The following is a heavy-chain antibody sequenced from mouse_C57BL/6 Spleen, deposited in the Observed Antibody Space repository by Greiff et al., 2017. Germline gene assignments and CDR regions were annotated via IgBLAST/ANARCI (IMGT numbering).Heavy chain of an antibody. D-gene: IGHD1-1*01. CDR3: ARGYYGSSQPLDY. J-gene: IGHJ2*01. CDR1: GFTFSDYG. CDR2: ISSGSSTI. Sequence: EVKLVESGGGLVKPGGSLKLSCAASGFTFSDYGMHWVRQAPEKGLEWVAYISSGSSTIYYADTVKGRFTISRDNAKNTLFLQMTSLRSEDTAMYYCARGYYGSSQPLDYWGQGTTLTVSS. V-gene: IGHV5-17*01.